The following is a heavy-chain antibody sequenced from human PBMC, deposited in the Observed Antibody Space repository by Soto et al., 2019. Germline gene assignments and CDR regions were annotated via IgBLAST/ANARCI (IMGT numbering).Heavy chain of an antibody. V-gene: IGHV4-4*02. Sequence: SETLSLTCAVSGGSISSSNWWSWIRQPPGKGLEWIGEISQSGNTNYSPSLKSRVSISIDTSKKQFSLNLASVSAADTAVYYCARVHVMVVAGSTFDYWGHGTLVTVSS. D-gene: IGHD6-19*01. CDR3: ARVHVMVVAGSTFDY. J-gene: IGHJ4*01. CDR1: GGSISSSNW. CDR2: ISQSGNT.